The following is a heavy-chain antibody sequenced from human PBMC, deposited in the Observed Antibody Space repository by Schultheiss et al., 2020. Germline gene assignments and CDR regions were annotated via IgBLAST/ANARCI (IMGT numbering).Heavy chain of an antibody. CDR1: GFTFDDYA. CDR3: AKDRGSGRKGGWFDP. CDR2: ISGDGGST. V-gene: IGHV3-43*02. Sequence: WGSMRLSCAASGFTFDDYAMHWVRQAPGKGLEWVSLISGDGGSTYYADSVKGRFTISRDNSKNSLYLQMNSLRTEDTALYYCAKDRGSGRKGGWFDPWGQGTLVTVSS. J-gene: IGHJ5*02. D-gene: IGHD3-10*01.